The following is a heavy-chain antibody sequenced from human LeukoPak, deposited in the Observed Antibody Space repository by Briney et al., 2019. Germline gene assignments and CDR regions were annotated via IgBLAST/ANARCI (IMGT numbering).Heavy chain of an antibody. J-gene: IGHJ4*02. CDR2: ISSSGSTK. Sequence: SGGSLRLSCAASGFTFSSYEMNWVRQAPGKGLEWVSYISSSGSTKYYADSVKGRFTISRDNAKNSLYLQMDSLRAEDTAVYYCARDFVNSGYYFDYWGQGTLVTVSS. V-gene: IGHV3-48*03. D-gene: IGHD3-22*01. CDR1: GFTFSSYE. CDR3: ARDFVNSGYYFDY.